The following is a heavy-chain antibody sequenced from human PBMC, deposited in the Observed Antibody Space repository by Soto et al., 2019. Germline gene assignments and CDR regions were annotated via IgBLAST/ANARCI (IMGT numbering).Heavy chain of an antibody. CDR2: ISWNSGSI. J-gene: IGHJ4*01. V-gene: IGHV3-9*01. D-gene: IGHD3-10*01. CDR1: GFTFDDYA. CDR3: AKDARRAFSPRLGIDYFDY. Sequence: PGGSLRLSCAASGFTFDDYAMHWVRQAPGKGLEWVSGISWNSGSIAYADSVKGRFTISRDNAKNSLYLQMNSLRAEDTALYFCAKDARRAFSPRLGIDYFDYWGHGTLVTVSS.